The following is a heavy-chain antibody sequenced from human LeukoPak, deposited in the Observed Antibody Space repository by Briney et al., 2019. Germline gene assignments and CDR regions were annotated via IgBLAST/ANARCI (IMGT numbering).Heavy chain of an antibody. CDR3: ARDSFPLPPDIVVVPAANY. CDR2: ISAYNGNT. CDR1: GYTFTSYG. V-gene: IGHV1-18*01. D-gene: IGHD2-2*01. J-gene: IGHJ4*02. Sequence: ASVKVSCKASGYTFTSYGISWVRQAPGQGLEWMGWISAYNGNTNYAQKLQGRVTMTTDTSTSTAYMELRSLRSDGTAVYYCARDSFPLPPDIVVVPAANYWGQGTLVTVSS.